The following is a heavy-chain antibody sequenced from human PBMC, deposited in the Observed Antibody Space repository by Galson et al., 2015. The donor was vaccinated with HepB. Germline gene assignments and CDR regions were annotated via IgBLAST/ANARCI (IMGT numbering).Heavy chain of an antibody. CDR2: IKSSSTI. CDR1: GFTFSLYS. V-gene: IGHV3-48*01. CDR3: ARAPKAALYYMDV. D-gene: IGHD6-25*01. Sequence: SLRLSCAASGFTFSLYSMNWVRQAPGKGLEWVSYIKSSSTIYYADSVKGRFTISRDNAKNSLYLQMNSLGAEDTAVYYCARAPKAALYYMDVWGKGTTVTVSS. J-gene: IGHJ6*03.